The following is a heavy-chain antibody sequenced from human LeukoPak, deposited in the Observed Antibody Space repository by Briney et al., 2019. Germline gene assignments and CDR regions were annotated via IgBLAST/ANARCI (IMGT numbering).Heavy chain of an antibody. CDR3: ARITFGGVIVPFDY. CDR1: GYTFTIYD. V-gene: IGHV1-8*01. Sequence: GASVRVSCKASGYTFTIYDINWVRQATGQGLGWMGWMNPNSGNTGYAQKFQGRVTMTRNTSISTAYMELSSLRSEDTAVYYCARITFGGVIVPFDYWGQGTLVTVSS. J-gene: IGHJ4*02. D-gene: IGHD3-16*02. CDR2: MNPNSGNT.